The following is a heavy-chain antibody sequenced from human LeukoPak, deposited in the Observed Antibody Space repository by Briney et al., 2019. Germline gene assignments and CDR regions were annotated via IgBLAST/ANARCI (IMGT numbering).Heavy chain of an antibody. Sequence: ASVKVSCKASGYTFTSYAMNWVRQAPGQGLEWMGWINTKTGNPTYAQGFTGRFVFSLDTSASTSYLQISSLKAEDTAVYYCARDGVDTLFDPWGQGTLVTVSS. J-gene: IGHJ5*02. D-gene: IGHD5-18*01. V-gene: IGHV7-4-1*02. CDR2: INTKTGNP. CDR3: ARDGVDTLFDP. CDR1: GYTFTSYA.